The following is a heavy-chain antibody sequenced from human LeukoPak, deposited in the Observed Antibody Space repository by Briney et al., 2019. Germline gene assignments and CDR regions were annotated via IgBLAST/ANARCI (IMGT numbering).Heavy chain of an antibody. CDR2: INHSGST. V-gene: IGHV4-34*01. CDR3: ARWSEVSPYGYYYYYGMDV. Sequence: SETLSLTCAVYGGSFSGYYWSWIRQPPGEGLEWIGEINHSGSTNYNPSLKSRVTISVDTSKNQFSLKLSSVTAADTAVYYCARWSEVSPYGYYYYYGMDVWGQGTTVTVSS. D-gene: IGHD4-17*01. CDR1: GGSFSGYY. J-gene: IGHJ6*02.